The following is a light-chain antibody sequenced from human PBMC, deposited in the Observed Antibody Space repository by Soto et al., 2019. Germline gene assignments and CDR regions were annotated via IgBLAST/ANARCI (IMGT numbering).Light chain of an antibody. V-gene: IGLV4-60*02. CDR2: LEGSGTY. J-gene: IGLJ3*02. CDR1: SGHSSYI. Sequence: QPVLTQSSSASASLGSSVKLTCTLSSGHSSYIIARHQQEPGKAPRYLMNLEGSGTYNKGSGVPDRFSGSSSGADRYLTISNLQFEDEADYYCETWDSNTRVFGGGTKLTVL. CDR3: ETWDSNTRV.